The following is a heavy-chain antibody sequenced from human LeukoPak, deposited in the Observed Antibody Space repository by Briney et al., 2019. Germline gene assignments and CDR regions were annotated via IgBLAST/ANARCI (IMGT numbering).Heavy chain of an antibody. J-gene: IGHJ4*02. CDR2: IKQDGSEK. V-gene: IGHV3-7*01. CDR1: GFTFSSYW. Sequence: PGGSLRLSCAASGFTFSSYWMSWVRQAPGKGLEWVANIKQDGSEKYYVDSVKGRFTISRDNAKNSLYLQMNSLRAEDTAVYYCARDRNIYSSGWPYFDYWGQGTLVTVSS. CDR3: ARDRNIYSSGWPYFDY. D-gene: IGHD6-19*01.